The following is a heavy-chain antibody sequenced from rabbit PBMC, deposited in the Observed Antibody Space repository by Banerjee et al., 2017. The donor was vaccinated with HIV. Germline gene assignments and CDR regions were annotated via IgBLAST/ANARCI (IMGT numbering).Heavy chain of an antibody. Sequence: LQESGGGLVQPGGPLNLSGKASGFDFSSSYRMTWVRQAPGKGLEWIGCILTGDDSKYYASSVKGRFTISRDNAQNTLYLQLTSLTAADTATYFCARDLAGVIGWNFDLWGPGTLVTVS. CDR2: ILTGDDSK. V-gene: IGHV1S7*01. CDR1: GFDFSSSY. CDR3: ARDLAGVIGWNFDL. D-gene: IGHD4-1*01. J-gene: IGHJ4*01.